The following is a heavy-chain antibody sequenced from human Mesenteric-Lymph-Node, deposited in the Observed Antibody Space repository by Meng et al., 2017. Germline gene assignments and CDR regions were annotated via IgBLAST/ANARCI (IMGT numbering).Heavy chain of an antibody. D-gene: IGHD2-2*01. V-gene: IGHV3-21*01. Sequence: ELQLVESGGGLVKPGGSLRLSCAAFGFTFSSDSMNWVRQAPGKGLEWVSSISSSSSYIYYADSVKGRFTISRDNAKNSLYLQMNSLRAEDTALYYCARDPGGEAAIGLWGRGTLVTVSS. CDR1: GFTFSSDS. J-gene: IGHJ2*01. CDR3: ARDPGGEAAIGL. CDR2: ISSSSSYI.